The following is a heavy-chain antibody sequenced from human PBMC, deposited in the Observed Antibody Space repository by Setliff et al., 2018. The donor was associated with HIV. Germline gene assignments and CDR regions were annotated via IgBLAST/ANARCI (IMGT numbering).Heavy chain of an antibody. CDR1: GFTFDNYG. Sequence: GGSLRLSCAAFGFTFDNYGMNWVRQAPGKGLEWVSTIGANSETSYYADSVKGRFTIYRDNSKNTLYLQMNSLRVDDTAVYYCAKGLSGPFDYWGQGTLVTVSS. CDR2: IGANSETS. D-gene: IGHD3-16*02. V-gene: IGHV3-23*01. CDR3: AKGLSGPFDY. J-gene: IGHJ4*02.